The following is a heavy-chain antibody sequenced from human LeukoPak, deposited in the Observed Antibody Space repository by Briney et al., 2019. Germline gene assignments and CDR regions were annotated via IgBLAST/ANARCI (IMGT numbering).Heavy chain of an antibody. CDR3: ARDPLISGDLGYYFDY. Sequence: PGGSLRLSCAASGFTFSSYGMHWVRQAPGKGLEWVAVIWYDGSNKYYADSVKGRFTISRDNSKNTLYLQMNSLRAEDTAVYYCARDPLISGDLGYYFDYWGQGTLVTVSS. D-gene: IGHD2-21*02. CDR1: GFTFSSYG. J-gene: IGHJ4*02. V-gene: IGHV3-33*01. CDR2: IWYDGSNK.